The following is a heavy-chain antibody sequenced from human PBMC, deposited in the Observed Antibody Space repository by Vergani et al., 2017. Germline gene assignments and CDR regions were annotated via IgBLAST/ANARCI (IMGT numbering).Heavy chain of an antibody. D-gene: IGHD3-9*01. CDR2: IYHSGGA. V-gene: IGHV4-39*01. CDR3: ARTESFILRYFHWAL. CDR1: GGSITSRSYY. Sequence: QLHLQESGPGLVKPSETLSLTCTVSGGSITSRSYYWGWIRQPPGKGLEWIGTIYHSGGAYYNPSLKGRVTISVDTSKNQFSLEVTSVTSADTAIYFCARTESFILRYFHWALWGQGTLVTVSS. J-gene: IGHJ4*02.